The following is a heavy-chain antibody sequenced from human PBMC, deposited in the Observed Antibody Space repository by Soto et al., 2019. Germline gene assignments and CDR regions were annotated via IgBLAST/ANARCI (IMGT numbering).Heavy chain of an antibody. CDR1: GGSIRSGGYY. CDR2: IFYSGTT. J-gene: IGHJ4*02. V-gene: IGHV4-31*03. CDR3: ARQPTYDFWSPYYFDY. Sequence: QVQLQESGPGLVKPSQTLSLTCTVSGGSIRSGGYYWTWIRQYPGQGLEWIGSIFYSGTTYYNPSLKSRVTISRVTSTNQFSLKLSSVTAADTAVYYCARQPTYDFWSPYYFDYWGQGSLVTVSS. D-gene: IGHD3-3*01.